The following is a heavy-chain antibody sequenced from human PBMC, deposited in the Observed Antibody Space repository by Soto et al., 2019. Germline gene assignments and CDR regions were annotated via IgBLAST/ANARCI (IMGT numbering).Heavy chain of an antibody. J-gene: IGHJ6*02. V-gene: IGHV4-4*07. CDR1: GASVTSYY. Sequence: QVQLQESDPGLVKPSDTLSLTCTVSGASVTSYYWSWVRQPTGKGLDWIGRIYTSGNTDYNPSLKSRVTMSLDTSKNQFSLKVRSVTAADTAVYFCARDGVGPHGMDVWGQGTTVTVSS. CDR3: ARDGVGPHGMDV. D-gene: IGHD2-8*01. CDR2: IYTSGNT.